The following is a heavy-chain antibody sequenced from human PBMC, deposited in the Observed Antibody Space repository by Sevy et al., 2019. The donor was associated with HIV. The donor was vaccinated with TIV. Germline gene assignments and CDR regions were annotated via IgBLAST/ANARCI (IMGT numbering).Heavy chain of an antibody. D-gene: IGHD4-17*01. CDR1: GFIFSDSY. V-gene: IGHV3-11*01. J-gene: IGHJ4*02. CDR2: ISTRGSTI. CDR3: ARFVGDYFDF. Sequence: LGGSLRLSCEASGFIFSDSYMSWIRQAPGKGLEWISYISTRGSTIYYADSVKGRFTISRDNANNSLSLHLNSLRAEDTAIYYCARFVGDYFDFWGRGTLVTVSS.